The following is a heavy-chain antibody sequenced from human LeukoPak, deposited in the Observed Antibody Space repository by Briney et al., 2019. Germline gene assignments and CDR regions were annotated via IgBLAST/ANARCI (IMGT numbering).Heavy chain of an antibody. Sequence: ASVKVSCKASEYTFTSYDINWVRQATGQGLEWMGCMNPNSGNTVYAQKFQGRVTMTRDTSISTAYMELSSLRSEDTAMYYCARRNYCSGGSCYSRGWFDPWGQGTLVTVSS. CDR1: EYTFTSYD. V-gene: IGHV1-8*01. CDR2: MNPNSGNT. CDR3: ARRNYCSGGSCYSRGWFDP. D-gene: IGHD2-15*01. J-gene: IGHJ5*02.